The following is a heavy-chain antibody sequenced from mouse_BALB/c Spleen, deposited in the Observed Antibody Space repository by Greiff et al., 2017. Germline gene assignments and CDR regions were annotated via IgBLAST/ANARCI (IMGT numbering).Heavy chain of an antibody. J-gene: IGHJ2*01. Sequence: DVQLQESGPGLVKPSQSLSLTCTVTGYSITSDYAWNWIRQFPGNKLEWMGYISYSGSTSYNPSLKSRISITRDTSKNQFFLQLNSVTTEDTATYYCARYRSTMITFDYWGQGTTLTVSS. CDR2: ISYSGST. CDR1: GYSITSDYA. D-gene: IGHD2-4*01. V-gene: IGHV3-2*02. CDR3: ARYRSTMITFDY.